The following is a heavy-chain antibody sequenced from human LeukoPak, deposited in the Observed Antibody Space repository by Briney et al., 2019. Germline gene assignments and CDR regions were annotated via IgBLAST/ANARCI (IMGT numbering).Heavy chain of an antibody. CDR2: INHSGST. CDR1: GGSINNSSFS. Sequence: SETLSLTCTVSGGSINNSSFSWGWIRQPPGKGLEWIGEINHSGSTNYNPSLKSRVTISVDTSKNQFSQNMNSVTAADTAVYYCARACTSCYGRGWLDPWGQGTLVTVSS. CDR3: ARACTSCYGRGWLDP. V-gene: IGHV4-39*07. J-gene: IGHJ5*02. D-gene: IGHD2-2*01.